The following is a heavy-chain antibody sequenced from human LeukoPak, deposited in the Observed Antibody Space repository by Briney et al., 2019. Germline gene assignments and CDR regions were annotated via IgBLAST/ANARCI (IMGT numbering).Heavy chain of an antibody. CDR1: GGSFSGYY. V-gene: IGHV4-34*01. J-gene: IGHJ5*02. CDR2: INHSGST. Sequence: PSETLSLTCAVYGGSFSGYYRSWIRQPPGKGLEWIGEINHSGSTNYNSSLKSRVTISVDTSKNQFSLKLSSVTAADTAVYYCATRPDIAATGPGWFDPWGQGTLVTVSS. D-gene: IGHD6-13*01. CDR3: ATRPDIAATGPGWFDP.